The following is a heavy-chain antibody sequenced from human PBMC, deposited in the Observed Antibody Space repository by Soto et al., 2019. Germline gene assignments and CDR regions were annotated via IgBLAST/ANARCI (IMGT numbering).Heavy chain of an antibody. D-gene: IGHD3-10*01. J-gene: IGHJ5*02. CDR1: GGSISSGGYY. CDR2: IYYSGST. CDR3: ARDKGITMIRGVILHGWFDP. V-gene: IGHV4-31*03. Sequence: PSETLSLTCTVSGGSISSGGYYWSWIRQHPGKGLEWIGYIYYSGSTYYNPSLKSRVTISVDTSKNQFSLKLSSVTAADTAVYYCARDKGITMIRGVILHGWFDPWGQGTLVTVSS.